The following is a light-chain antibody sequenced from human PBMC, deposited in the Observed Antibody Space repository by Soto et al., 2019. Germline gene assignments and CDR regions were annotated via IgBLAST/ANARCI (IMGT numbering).Light chain of an antibody. CDR3: QQRTNWA. J-gene: IGKJ1*01. CDR1: QSISNY. Sequence: EIVLTQSPATLSLSPGERATLSCRASQSISNYLAWYQQKPGQAPRLLIYDASNRATGIPDRFSGSWSGTDFTLTISNLEPEDSAVYYCQQRTNWAFGHGPKVEIK. V-gene: IGKV3-11*01. CDR2: DAS.